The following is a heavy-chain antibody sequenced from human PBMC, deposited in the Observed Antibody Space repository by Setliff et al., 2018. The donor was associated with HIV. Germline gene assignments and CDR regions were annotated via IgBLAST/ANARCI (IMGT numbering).Heavy chain of an antibody. D-gene: IGHD3-3*01. V-gene: IGHV3-30*04. CDR2: ISYDGNNK. CDR3: ARGGFGVVIIERLGVDY. CDR1: GFTFNSYA. Sequence: PGGSLRLSCAASGFTFNSYAMHWVRQAPGKGLQWVSVISYDGNNKKYADSVKGRFTISRYNSKNTLYLQMNSLRAEDTAVYYCARGGFGVVIIERLGVDYWGQGTKVTVSS. J-gene: IGHJ4*02.